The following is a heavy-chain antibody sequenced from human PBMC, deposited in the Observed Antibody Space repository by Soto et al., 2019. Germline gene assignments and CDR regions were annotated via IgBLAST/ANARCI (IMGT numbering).Heavy chain of an antibody. D-gene: IGHD6-19*01. CDR1: GGTFSSYT. CDR2: IIPILGIA. V-gene: IGHV1-69*08. CDR3: ARDTKIAVAGAPLDY. J-gene: IGHJ4*02. Sequence: QVQLVQSGAEVKKPGSSVKVSCKASGGTFSSYTISWVRQAPGQGLEWMGRIIPILGIANYAQKLQGRVTITADKSTSTAYMELSSLRSEDTAVYYCARDTKIAVAGAPLDYWGQGTLVTVSS.